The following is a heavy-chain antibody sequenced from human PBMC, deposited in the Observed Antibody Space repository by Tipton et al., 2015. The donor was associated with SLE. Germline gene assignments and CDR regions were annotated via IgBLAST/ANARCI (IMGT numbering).Heavy chain of an antibody. Sequence: LRLSCTVSGGSISSSSYYWGWIRQPPGKGLEWIGSIYYSGSTYYNPSLKSRVTISVDTSKNQFSLKVSSVTAADTAVYYCARQWQWLVRGYFDYWGQGTLVTVSS. V-gene: IGHV4-39*07. CDR3: ARQWQWLVRGYFDY. J-gene: IGHJ4*02. CDR1: GGSISSSSYY. D-gene: IGHD6-19*01. CDR2: IYYSGST.